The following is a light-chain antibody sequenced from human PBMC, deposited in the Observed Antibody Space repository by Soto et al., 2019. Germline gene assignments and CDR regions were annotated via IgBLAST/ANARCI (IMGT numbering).Light chain of an antibody. Sequence: EIVLTQSPATLSLSPGERATLSCRASQSVSSSYLVWYQQKPGQAPRLLIYGASSRATGIPARFSGSGSGTDFTLTISSLEPEDFAVYYCQQYASSPLTFGQGTKVEIK. CDR2: GAS. J-gene: IGKJ1*01. CDR3: QQYASSPLT. CDR1: QSVSSSY. V-gene: IGKV3-20*01.